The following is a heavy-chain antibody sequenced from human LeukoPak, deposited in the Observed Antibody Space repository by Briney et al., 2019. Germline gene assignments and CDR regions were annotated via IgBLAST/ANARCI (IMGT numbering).Heavy chain of an antibody. V-gene: IGHV3-21*04. CDR2: ISSSSSYI. CDR3: AKDILAAGLFFDY. D-gene: IGHD6-13*01. J-gene: IGHJ4*02. CDR1: GFTFSSYN. Sequence: GSLRLSCAASGFTFSSYNMNWVRQAPGKGLEWVSSISSSSSYIYYADSVKGRFTISRDNAKNSLYLQMSSLRAEDTAVYYCAKDILAAGLFFDYWGQGTLVTVSS.